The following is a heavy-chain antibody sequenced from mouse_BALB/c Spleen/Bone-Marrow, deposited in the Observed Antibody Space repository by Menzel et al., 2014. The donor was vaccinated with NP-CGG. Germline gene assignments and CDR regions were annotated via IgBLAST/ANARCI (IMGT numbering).Heavy chain of an antibody. CDR2: INPSNGRT. V-gene: IGHV1S81*02. Sequence: QVQLQQSGAELVKPGASVKLSCKASGYTFTSYWMHWVKQRPGQGLEWIGEINPSNGRTNYNEKFKSKATLTVDKSSSTVYMQLSSLTSEDSAVYYCARWGITLAYWGQGTLVTVSA. CDR1: GYTFTSYW. D-gene: IGHD2-4*01. J-gene: IGHJ3*01. CDR3: ARWGITLAY.